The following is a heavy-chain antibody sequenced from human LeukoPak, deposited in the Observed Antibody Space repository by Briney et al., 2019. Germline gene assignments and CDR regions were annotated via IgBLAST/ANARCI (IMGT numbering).Heavy chain of an antibody. D-gene: IGHD1-26*01. CDR2: INKDGSDQ. Sequence: PGGSLRLSCEASGFTLGSYWMSWVRQAPGKGLDWVANINKDGSDQHYADSVTGRFTISRDNAKNSLFLQMVSLRRDDTAMYFCARDTTPLARRDAYDVWGQGTMVTVSS. V-gene: IGHV3-7*04. CDR3: ARDTTPLARRDAYDV. CDR1: GFTLGSYW. J-gene: IGHJ3*01.